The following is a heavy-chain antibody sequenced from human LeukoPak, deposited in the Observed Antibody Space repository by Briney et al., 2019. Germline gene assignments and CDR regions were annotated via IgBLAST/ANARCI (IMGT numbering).Heavy chain of an antibody. V-gene: IGHV3-23*01. CDR3: ATLFSTTWRFFQH. J-gene: IGHJ1*01. D-gene: IGHD1-14*01. CDR2: ISGSCGIT. CDR1: GFTFSNYV. Sequence: GRSLRLSRAVSGFTFSNYVMSSVSQAPGRGLEWLSVISGSCGITYYADSVKGRFTISRDNSKNTLYLQMHSLRAEDTAVYFCATLFSTTWRFFQHWGQGTLVTVSS.